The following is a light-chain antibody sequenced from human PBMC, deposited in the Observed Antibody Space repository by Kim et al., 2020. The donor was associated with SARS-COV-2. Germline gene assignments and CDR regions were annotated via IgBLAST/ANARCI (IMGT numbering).Light chain of an antibody. CDR1: QSVSSSH. CDR3: QQYGISPYT. V-gene: IGKV3-20*01. Sequence: EIVLTQSPGTLSLSPGERATLSCRASQSVSSSHLAWYQQKPGQAPRLLIYGASSRATGIPDRFSGSGSGTDFTLTISRLEPEDFAVYYCQQYGISPYTFGQGTKLEI. J-gene: IGKJ2*01. CDR2: GAS.